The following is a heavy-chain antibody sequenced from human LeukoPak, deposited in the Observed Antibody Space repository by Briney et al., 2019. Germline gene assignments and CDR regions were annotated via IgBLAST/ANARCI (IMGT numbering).Heavy chain of an antibody. J-gene: IGHJ3*02. Sequence: PGGSLRLSCAASGFTFSSYAMSWVRQAPGKGLEWVSAISGSGGSVHYADSVKGRFTISRDSSKNTLNLQMNSLRADGTALYYCAREQWLYGQGAFDIWGQGTVVTVSS. CDR2: ISGSGGSV. V-gene: IGHV3-23*01. D-gene: IGHD6-19*01. CDR3: AREQWLYGQGAFDI. CDR1: GFTFSSYA.